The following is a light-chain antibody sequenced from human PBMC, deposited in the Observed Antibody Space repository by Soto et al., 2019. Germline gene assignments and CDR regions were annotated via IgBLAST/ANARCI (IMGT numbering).Light chain of an antibody. Sequence: DIQMTQSPSSLSASVGDRVTITCRAGQSITSYLNWYQQKPGKAPKLLIYGASTLHSGVPSRFSGSGSGTDFTLTISSLQPEDFATYYCQQSDSTPITFGQGTRLEIK. J-gene: IGKJ5*01. V-gene: IGKV1-39*01. CDR3: QQSDSTPIT. CDR1: QSITSY. CDR2: GAS.